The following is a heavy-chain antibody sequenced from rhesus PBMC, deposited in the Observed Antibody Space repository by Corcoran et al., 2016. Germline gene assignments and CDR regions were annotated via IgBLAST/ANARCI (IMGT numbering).Heavy chain of an antibody. V-gene: IGHV3-116*02. D-gene: IGHD2-2*01. Sequence: EVRLVESGGGLVQPGGSLRLSCAASGFTFSDYYMTWVRQAPGKGPEWVGFIRNKANGGTTEYAASVKGRFTISRDDSKSIASLQMNSLKTEDTAVYYCARGYCTSTTCYSGPRDYWGQGVLVTVSS. CDR1: GFTFSDYY. CDR3: ARGYCTSTTCYSGPRDY. CDR2: IRNKANGGTT. J-gene: IGHJ4*01.